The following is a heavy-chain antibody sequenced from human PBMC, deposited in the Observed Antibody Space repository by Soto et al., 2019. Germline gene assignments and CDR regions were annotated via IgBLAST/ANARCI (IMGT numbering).Heavy chain of an antibody. Sequence: QLQLQESGSGLVKPSQTLSLTCAVSGGSISSGGYSWSWIRQPPGKGLEWIGYIYHSGSTYYNPSFRRRVTISVDRSKNQFSLKLSSVTAADTAVYYCARGWRFGEPFAWSFDLWGRGTLVTVSS. V-gene: IGHV4-30-2*01. CDR3: ARGWRFGEPFAWSFDL. D-gene: IGHD3-10*01. CDR1: GGSISSGGYS. CDR2: IYHSGST. J-gene: IGHJ2*01.